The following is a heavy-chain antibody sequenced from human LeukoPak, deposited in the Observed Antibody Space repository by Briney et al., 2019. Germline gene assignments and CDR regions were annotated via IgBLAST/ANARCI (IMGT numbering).Heavy chain of an antibody. Sequence: GGSLSLSCAASGFTFRSYAMHWVRQAPGKGLVWVAVISYDGSNKYYADSVKGRFTNSRDNSKNTLYLQMNSLRAEDTAVYCCARDGGQCANFDYWGQGTLVTVSS. V-gene: IGHV3-30-3*01. CDR3: ARDGGQCANFDY. CDR2: ISYDGSNK. D-gene: IGHD3-16*01. J-gene: IGHJ4*02. CDR1: GFTFRSYA.